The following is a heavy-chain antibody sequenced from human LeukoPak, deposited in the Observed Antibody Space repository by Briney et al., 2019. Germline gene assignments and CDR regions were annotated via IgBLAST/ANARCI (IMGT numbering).Heavy chain of an antibody. CDR3: ARGVSDVGLDY. CDR1: GFTVSSNY. D-gene: IGHD3-10*01. Sequence: GGSLRLSCAASGFTVSSNYMSWVRQAPGKGLEWVSVIYSGGSPYYADSVKGRFTISRGNSKNTLYLQMNSLRAEDTAVYYCARGVSDVGLDYWGQGTLVTVSS. V-gene: IGHV3-53*01. CDR2: IYSGGSP. J-gene: IGHJ4*02.